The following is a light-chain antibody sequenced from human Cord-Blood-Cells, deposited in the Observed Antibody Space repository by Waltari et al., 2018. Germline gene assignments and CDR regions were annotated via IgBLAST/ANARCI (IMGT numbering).Light chain of an antibody. J-gene: IGKJ2*01. Sequence: IQLTQSPASLPSSVGDKGTSICRPSQGISSYLAWYQQKPGKAPKPLIYAASTLQSGVPSRFSGSGSGTDFTLTINSLHPEDFATYYCQQLNSYPPYTFGQGTKLEIK. CDR2: AAS. CDR3: QQLNSYPPYT. CDR1: QGISSY. V-gene: IGKV1-9*01.